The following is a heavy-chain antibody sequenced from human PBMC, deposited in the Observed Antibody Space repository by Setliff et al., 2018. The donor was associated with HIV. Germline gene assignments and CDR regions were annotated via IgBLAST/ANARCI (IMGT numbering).Heavy chain of an antibody. J-gene: IGHJ5*02. CDR3: ARMDITGTWRWFDP. V-gene: IGHV4-61*02. CDR2: IYSTGST. Sequence: SETLSLTCTVSGDSISSGSKYWTWIRQPAGKGLEWIGRIYSTGSTNYNPSLKSRVTMSIDTSKNQFSLKLNSVTAADTAIYYCARMDITGTWRWFDPWGLGTLVTAPQ. D-gene: IGHD1-7*01. CDR1: GDSISSGSKY.